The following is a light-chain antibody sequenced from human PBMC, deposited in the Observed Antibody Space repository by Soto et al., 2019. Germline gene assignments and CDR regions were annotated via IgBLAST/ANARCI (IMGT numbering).Light chain of an antibody. CDR1: QSISSW. Sequence: DIQMTQSPSTLSASLGDRVTITCRASQSISSWLAWYQQKPGKAPKLLIYKASSLESGVPSRFSGSGSGTEFTLTISSLQPDDVATYYCQQYNSYPYTFGQGTKLEIK. CDR2: KAS. CDR3: QQYNSYPYT. J-gene: IGKJ2*01. V-gene: IGKV1-5*03.